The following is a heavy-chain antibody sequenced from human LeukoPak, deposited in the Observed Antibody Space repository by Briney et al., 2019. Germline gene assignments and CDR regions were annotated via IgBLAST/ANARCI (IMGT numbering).Heavy chain of an antibody. CDR2: IYYSGSP. J-gene: IGHJ6*02. Sequence: SEPLSLTCTVSGVSISSYYWIWIGQPPGKGLEWIGYIYYSGSPKYNPSLKSRVTISVATSKNQCSLMLSSVTAADTAVYYFARSDLGYCSGGSCYLPYYYYYVMHLWGQGTTVTVSS. D-gene: IGHD2-15*01. CDR3: ARSDLGYCSGGSCYLPYYYYYVMHL. V-gene: IGHV4-59*08. CDR1: GVSISSYY.